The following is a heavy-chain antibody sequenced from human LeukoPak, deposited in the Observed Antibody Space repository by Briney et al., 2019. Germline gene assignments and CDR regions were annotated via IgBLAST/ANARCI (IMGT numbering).Heavy chain of an antibody. CDR2: IYYSGST. J-gene: IGHJ6*03. D-gene: IGHD3-10*01. CDR1: GGSISSSSYY. CDR3: ARLQTMVRGALAYYYYYYVDV. V-gene: IGHV4-39*01. Sequence: PSETLSLTCTVSGGSISSSSYYWGWIRQPPGKGLEWIGSIYYSGSTYYNPSLKSRVTISVDTSKNQFSLKLSSVTAADTAVYYCARLQTMVRGALAYYYYYYVDVWGKGTTVTISS.